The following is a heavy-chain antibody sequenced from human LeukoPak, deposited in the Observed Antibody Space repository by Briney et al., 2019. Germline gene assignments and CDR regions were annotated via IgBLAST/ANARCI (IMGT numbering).Heavy chain of an antibody. CDR3: ARGSGYGYYYYYMDV. D-gene: IGHD5-12*01. CDR1: GGTFSSYA. Sequence: ASVKVSCKASGGTFSSYAISWVRQARGKGLEWMGGIIPIFGTANYAQKFQGRVTITTDESTSTAYLELSSLRSEDTAVYYCARGSGYGYYYYYMDVWGKGTTVTVSS. CDR2: IIPIFGTA. V-gene: IGHV1-69*05. J-gene: IGHJ6*03.